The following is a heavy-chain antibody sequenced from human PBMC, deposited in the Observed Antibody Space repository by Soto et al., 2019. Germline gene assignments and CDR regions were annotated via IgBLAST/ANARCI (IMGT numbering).Heavy chain of an antibody. Sequence: GGSLRLSCAASGFTVSINYMSWVRQAPGKGLEWVSVIYSGGSTYYADSVKGRFTISRDNSKNTLYLQMNSLRAEDTAVYYCARTRGPRSYYYGMDVWGQGTTVTVSS. J-gene: IGHJ6*02. CDR2: IYSGGST. CDR3: ARTRGPRSYYYGMDV. CDR1: GFTVSINY. V-gene: IGHV3-53*01.